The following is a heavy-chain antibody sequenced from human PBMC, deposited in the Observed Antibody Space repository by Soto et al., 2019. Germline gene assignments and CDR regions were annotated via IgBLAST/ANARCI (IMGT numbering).Heavy chain of an antibody. D-gene: IGHD6-6*01. Sequence: VESLKISCKASGYSFTNYWISWVRQMPGKGLEWMGRIDPSDSYTNYSPSFQGHVTISADKSISTAYLQWSSLKASDTAMYYCARPIAARRGFYGVDVWGQGTTVTVSS. CDR1: GYSFTNYW. CDR2: IDPSDSYT. CDR3: ARPIAARRGFYGVDV. V-gene: IGHV5-10-1*01. J-gene: IGHJ6*02.